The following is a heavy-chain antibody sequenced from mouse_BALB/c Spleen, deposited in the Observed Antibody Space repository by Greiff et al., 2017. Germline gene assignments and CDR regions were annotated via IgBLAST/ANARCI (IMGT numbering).Heavy chain of an antibody. V-gene: IGHV5-6-5*01. CDR2: ISSGGST. CDR1: GFTFSSYA. J-gene: IGHJ3*01. Sequence: EVKLMESGGGLVKPGGSLKLSCAASGFTFSSYAMSWVRQTPEKRLEWVASISSGGSTYYPDSVKGRFTISRDNARNILYLQMSSLRSEDTAMYYCANGPWFAYWGQGTLVTVSA. CDR3: ANGPWFAY.